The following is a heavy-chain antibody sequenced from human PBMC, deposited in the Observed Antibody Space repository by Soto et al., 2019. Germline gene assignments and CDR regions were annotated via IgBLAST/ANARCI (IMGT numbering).Heavy chain of an antibody. V-gene: IGHV1-69*01. CDR3: ARDMPDDGFDI. D-gene: IGHD2-2*01. Sequence: QVQLVQSGAEVKKPGSSVKVSCKASGGPFSSYGFRWVRQAPGQGLEWMGGIIPIGDTTNYAGKLQGRVTITADESTSTAYRERSSLTSDGTAAYYGARDMPDDGFDIWGQGTMVTVSS. CDR1: GGPFSSYG. J-gene: IGHJ3*02. CDR2: IIPIGDTT.